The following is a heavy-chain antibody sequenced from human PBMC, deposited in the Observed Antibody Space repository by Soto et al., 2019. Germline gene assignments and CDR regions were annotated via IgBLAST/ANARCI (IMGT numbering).Heavy chain of an antibody. D-gene: IGHD1-1*01. CDR3: AKDLERISDAFEI. Sequence: QVQLVESGGGVVQPGRSLRLSCAASGFTFSSYGMHWVRQAPGKGLEWVAVISYDGSNKYYADSVKGRFTISRDNSKNTLYLQMNSLRAEDTAVYYCAKDLERISDAFEIWGQGTMVTVSS. CDR1: GFTFSSYG. J-gene: IGHJ3*02. CDR2: ISYDGSNK. V-gene: IGHV3-30*18.